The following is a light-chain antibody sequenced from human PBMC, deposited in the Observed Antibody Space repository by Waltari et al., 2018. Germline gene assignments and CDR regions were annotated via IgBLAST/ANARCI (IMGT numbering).Light chain of an antibody. V-gene: IGLV4-69*01. CDR2: VNSDGSH. CDR3: QTGGHGTWV. J-gene: IGLJ3*02. CDR1: SGHSSNV. Sequence: QLVVTQSPSASAPLGASVKLTCTLSSGHSSNVIAWLPQPPEKGPRYLMKVNSDGSHNKGDEIPDRFSGSSAGAERYLTISSLQSDDEADYYCQTGGHGTWVFGGGTKLTVL.